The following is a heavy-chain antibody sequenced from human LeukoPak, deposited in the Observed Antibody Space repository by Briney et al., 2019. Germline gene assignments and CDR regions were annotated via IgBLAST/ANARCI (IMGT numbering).Heavy chain of an antibody. CDR2: INGRGIST. D-gene: IGHD1-26*01. V-gene: IGHV3-23*01. CDR1: GFTFRNVW. J-gene: IGHJ4*02. Sequence: QAGGSLRLSCAASGFTFRNVWMSWVRQAPGKGLEWVSTINGRGISTYYANSVKGRFTISRDNSRNTLYLQMNSLRADDTALYYCLKDFRRYHDFWGQGTLVTVSS. CDR3: LKDFRRYHDF.